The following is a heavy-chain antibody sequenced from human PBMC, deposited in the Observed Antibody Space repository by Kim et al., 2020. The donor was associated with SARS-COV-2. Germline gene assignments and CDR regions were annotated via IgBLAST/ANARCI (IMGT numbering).Heavy chain of an antibody. V-gene: IGHV3-15*01. CDR3: TRDGSGSYYTGGFDY. D-gene: IGHD3-10*01. Sequence: PVKGRSTISREDSKNTLYLQMNSLKTEDTAVYYCTRDGSGSYYTGGFDYWGQGTLVTVSS. J-gene: IGHJ4*02.